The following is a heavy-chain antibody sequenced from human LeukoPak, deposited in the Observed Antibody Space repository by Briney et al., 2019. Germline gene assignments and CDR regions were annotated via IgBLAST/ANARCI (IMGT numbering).Heavy chain of an antibody. Sequence: SETLSLTCTVSGASTSSSFWSWIRQSPGKGLEWIGYINYRGETSQNPSLESRVSMSVDTSKNQISLQLTSVTAADTAVYYCARKNVSTIKNWVHFHHGKDVWGQRTTGPGSS. J-gene: IGHJ6*02. CDR1: GASTSSSF. D-gene: IGHD2/OR15-2a*01. CDR2: INYRGET. V-gene: IGHV4-59*08. CDR3: ARKNVSTIKNWVHFHHGKDV.